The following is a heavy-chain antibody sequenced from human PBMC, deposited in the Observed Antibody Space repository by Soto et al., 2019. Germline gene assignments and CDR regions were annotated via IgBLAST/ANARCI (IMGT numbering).Heavy chain of an antibody. D-gene: IGHD2-2*01. Sequence: GGALRLSCAASGVTFRDHLINWVRQAPGKGLEWVGRTASRAESYTTGYAASVKGRFTISRDDSKNSLYLQMNSLKTEDTAVYYCGRAYCTGSSCPRAHYGLDVWGQGTTVTVS. CDR3: GRAYCTGSSCPRAHYGLDV. CDR2: TASRAESYTT. CDR1: GVTFRDHL. V-gene: IGHV3-72*01. J-gene: IGHJ6*02.